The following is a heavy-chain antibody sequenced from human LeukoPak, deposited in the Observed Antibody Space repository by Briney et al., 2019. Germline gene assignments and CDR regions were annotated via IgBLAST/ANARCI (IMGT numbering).Heavy chain of an antibody. J-gene: IGHJ4*02. V-gene: IGHV3-21*01. CDR2: ISSSSSYI. Sequence: SGGSLRLSCAASGFTFSSYSMNWVRRAPGKGLEWVSSISSSSSYIYYADSVKGRFTISRDNAKNSLYLQMNSLRAEDTAVYYCARDPRTIVGATDYWGQGTLVTVSS. CDR3: ARDPRTIVGATDY. CDR1: GFTFSSYS. D-gene: IGHD1-26*01.